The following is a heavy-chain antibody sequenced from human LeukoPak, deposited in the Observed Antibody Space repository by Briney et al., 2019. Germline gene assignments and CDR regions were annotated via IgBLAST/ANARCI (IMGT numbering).Heavy chain of an antibody. Sequence: ASVKVSCKASGYTFTSYPMYWARQAPGQGLEWMGWINPNSGGTNYAQKFQGRVTMTRDTSISTAYMELSRLRSDDTAVYYCARCLYSNYEFRDPERMGFWDYWGQGTLVTVSS. CDR2: INPNSGGT. J-gene: IGHJ4*02. V-gene: IGHV1-2*02. CDR3: ARCLYSNYEFRDPERMGFWDY. D-gene: IGHD4-11*01. CDR1: GYTFTSYP.